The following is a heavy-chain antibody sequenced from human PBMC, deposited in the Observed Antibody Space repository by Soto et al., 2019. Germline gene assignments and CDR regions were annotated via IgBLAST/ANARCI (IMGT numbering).Heavy chain of an antibody. CDR2: ISYDGSNK. CDR3: AKTHEPFGDDFPGLDY. J-gene: IGHJ4*02. CDR1: GFTFSSYG. D-gene: IGHD3-16*01. V-gene: IGHV3-30*18. Sequence: GGSLRLSCAASGFTFSSYGMHWVRQAPGKGLEWVAVISYDGSNKYYADSVKGRFTISRDNSKNTLYLQMNSLRAEDTAVYYCAKTHEPFGDDFPGLDYWGQGTLVTVSS.